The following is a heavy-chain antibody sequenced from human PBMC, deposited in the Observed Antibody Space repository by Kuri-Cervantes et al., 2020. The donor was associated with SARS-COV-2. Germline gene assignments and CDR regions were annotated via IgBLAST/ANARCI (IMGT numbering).Heavy chain of an antibody. CDR3: ARDLGLVHPFDI. CDR2: IRYDGTNE. D-gene: IGHD3/OR15-3a*01. J-gene: IGHJ3*02. Sequence: LSLTCAASGFIFRSNGMHWVRQAPGKGLEWVAFIRYDGTNEYYADSVKGRFTISRDNSKNTLNLQVNSLRAEDTAVYYCARDLGLVHPFDIWGQGIMVTVSS. CDR1: GFIFRSNG. V-gene: IGHV3-30*02.